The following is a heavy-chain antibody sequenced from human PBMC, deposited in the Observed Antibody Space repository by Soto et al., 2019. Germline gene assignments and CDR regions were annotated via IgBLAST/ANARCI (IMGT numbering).Heavy chain of an antibody. CDR2: IKQDGSEK. CDR3: VYGGYYFDY. D-gene: IGHD5-12*01. J-gene: IGHJ4*02. V-gene: IGHV3-7*01. CDR1: GSTFSTYW. Sequence: EVQLVESGGGLVQPGGSLRLSCAASGSTFSTYWMSWVRQAPGKGLEWVANIKQDGSEKYYVDSVKGRFTISRDNAKNSLFLQMDSLRAEDMAVYDCVYGGYYFDYWGQGTLVTVSS.